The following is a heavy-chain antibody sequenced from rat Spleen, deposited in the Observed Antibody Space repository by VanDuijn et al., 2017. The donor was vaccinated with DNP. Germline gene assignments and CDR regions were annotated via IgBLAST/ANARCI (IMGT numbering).Heavy chain of an antibody. J-gene: IGHJ2*01. D-gene: IGHD1-1*01. Sequence: EVQLVESGGGLVQPGRSLKLSCAASGFTFSDYNMAWVRQTPKKGLEWVATIIYDGSRTYYRDSVKGRFTISRDNAETTLYLQMDSLRSEDTATYYCARRGFYSEPLDYWGQGVMVTVST. CDR2: IIYDGSRT. CDR1: GFTFSDYN. V-gene: IGHV5S10*01. CDR3: ARRGFYSEPLDY.